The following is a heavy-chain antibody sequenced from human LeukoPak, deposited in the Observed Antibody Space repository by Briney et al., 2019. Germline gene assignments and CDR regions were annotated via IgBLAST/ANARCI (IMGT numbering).Heavy chain of an antibody. Sequence: ASVKLSCKASGYTFTSYYMHWVRQAHGPGLQWMGIINPSGGSTSYGQKVQGRVTMTRDMCTSTVYMELSSLRSEDTAVYYCARGDYMYCSSTSCYIKGFDPWGQGTLVSVSS. V-gene: IGHV1-46*01. CDR2: INPSGGST. CDR1: GYTFTSYY. J-gene: IGHJ5*02. CDR3: ARGDYMYCSSTSCYIKGFDP. D-gene: IGHD2-2*02.